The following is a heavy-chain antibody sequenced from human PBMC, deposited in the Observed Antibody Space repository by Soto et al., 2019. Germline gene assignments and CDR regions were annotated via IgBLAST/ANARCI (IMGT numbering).Heavy chain of an antibody. D-gene: IGHD2-2*01. Sequence: ASVKVSCKASGGTFSSYTISWVRQAPGQGLEWMGRIIPILGIANYAQKFQGRVTITADKSTSTAYMELSSLRSEDTAVYYCARDINSGCSSTSCYPRFDPWGQGTLVTVSS. CDR2: IIPILGIA. V-gene: IGHV1-69*04. CDR3: ARDINSGCSSTSCYPRFDP. CDR1: GGTFSSYT. J-gene: IGHJ5*02.